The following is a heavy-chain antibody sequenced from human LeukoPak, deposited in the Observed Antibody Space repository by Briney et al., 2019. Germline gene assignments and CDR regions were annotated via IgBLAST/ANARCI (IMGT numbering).Heavy chain of an antibody. D-gene: IGHD3-22*01. Sequence: ASVKVSCKASGYTFTSYYMHGVRQAPGQGLEWMGIISPSGASTTYAQNFQGRVTMTRDMSTSTAYMELRSLRSDDPAVYYCARMMTPRLYYDSSGYYYGAFDIWGQGTMTVSS. J-gene: IGHJ3*02. V-gene: IGHV1-46*01. CDR2: ISPSGAST. CDR1: GYTFTSYY. CDR3: ARMMTPRLYYDSSGYYYGAFDI.